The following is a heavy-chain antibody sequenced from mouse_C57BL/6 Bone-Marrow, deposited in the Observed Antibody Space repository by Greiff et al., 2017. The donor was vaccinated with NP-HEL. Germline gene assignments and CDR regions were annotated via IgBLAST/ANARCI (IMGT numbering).Heavy chain of an antibody. J-gene: IGHJ4*01. CDR2: IDPSDSYT. CDR3: ARGGPYFYAMDY. CDR1: GYTFTSYW. V-gene: IGHV1-69*01. Sequence: VQLQQSGAELVMPGASVKLSCKASGYTFTSYWMHWVKQRPGQGLEWIGEIDPSDSYTNYNQKFTGKSTLTVDKSSSTAYMQLSSLTSEDSAVYYCARGGPYFYAMDYWGQGTSVTVSS.